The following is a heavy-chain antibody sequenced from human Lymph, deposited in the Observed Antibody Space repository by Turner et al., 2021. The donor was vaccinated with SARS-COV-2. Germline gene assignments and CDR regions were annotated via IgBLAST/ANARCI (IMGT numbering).Heavy chain of an antibody. D-gene: IGHD3-10*01. V-gene: IGHV3-30*04. Sequence: QVQLVETGGGVVQPGRCLRLSCSDSGFTFSTYAIYWVRQAPGKGLEWVAVISYDGSNKYYADSVKGRFTISRDNSKNTLYLQMNSLRAEDTAVYYCARYASGGYFYYGMDVWGQGTTVTVSS. CDR1: GFTFSTYA. CDR3: ARYASGGYFYYGMDV. J-gene: IGHJ6*02. CDR2: ISYDGSNK.